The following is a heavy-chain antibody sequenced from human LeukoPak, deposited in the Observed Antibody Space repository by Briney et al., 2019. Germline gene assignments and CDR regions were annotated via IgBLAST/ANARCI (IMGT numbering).Heavy chain of an antibody. V-gene: IGHV1-69*01. J-gene: IGHJ5*02. CDR3: ARDSAWASNANWFDP. Sequence: PGSSVKVSCKASGGTFSSYAISWVRQAPGQGLEWMGGIIPIFGTANYAQKFQGRVTITADESTSTAYMELSSLRSEDTAVCYCARDSAWASNANWFDPWGQGTLVTVSS. D-gene: IGHD3-3*02. CDR1: GGTFSSYA. CDR2: IIPIFGTA.